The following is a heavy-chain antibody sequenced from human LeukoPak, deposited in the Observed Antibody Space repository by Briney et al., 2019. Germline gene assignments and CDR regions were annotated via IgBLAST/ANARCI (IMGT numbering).Heavy chain of an antibody. Sequence: PSETLSLTCTVSGGSISSGDYYWSWIRQPPGKGLEWIGYIYYSGSTNYNPSLKSRVTISVDRSKNQFSLKLSSVTAADTAVYYCARERVWSGYYTFDYWGQGTLVTVSS. V-gene: IGHV4-61*08. CDR2: IYYSGST. CDR3: ARERVWSGYYTFDY. CDR1: GGSISSGDYY. D-gene: IGHD3-3*01. J-gene: IGHJ4*02.